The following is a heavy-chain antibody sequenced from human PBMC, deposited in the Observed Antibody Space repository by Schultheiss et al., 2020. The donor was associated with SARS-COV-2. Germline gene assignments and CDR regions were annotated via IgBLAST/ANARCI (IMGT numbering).Heavy chain of an antibody. D-gene: IGHD6-13*01. J-gene: IGHJ4*02. V-gene: IGHV3-74*01. Sequence: GGSLRLSCAASGFTFSSYWMHWVRQAPGKGLVWVSRINSDGSSTSYADSVKGRFTISRENAKNSLYLQMNSLRAEDTAVYYCARGYSSSWYGVDYWGQGTLVTVSS. CDR1: GFTFSSYW. CDR3: ARGYSSSWYGVDY. CDR2: INSDGSST.